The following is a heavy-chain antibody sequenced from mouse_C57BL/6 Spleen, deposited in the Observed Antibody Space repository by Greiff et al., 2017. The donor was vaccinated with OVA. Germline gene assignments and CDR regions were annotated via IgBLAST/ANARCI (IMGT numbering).Heavy chain of an antibody. CDR1: GYTFTSYT. J-gene: IGHJ2*01. CDR3: ARSGYYYGSSYLYSFDY. V-gene: IGHV1-4*01. D-gene: IGHD1-1*01. Sequence: QVQLQQSGAELARPGASVKMSCKASGYTFTSYTMHWVKQRPGQGLEWIGYINPSSGYTKYNQKFKDKATLTADKSSSTAYMQLSSLTSEDSAVYYCARSGYYYGSSYLYSFDYWGEGTTLTVSS. CDR2: INPSSGYT.